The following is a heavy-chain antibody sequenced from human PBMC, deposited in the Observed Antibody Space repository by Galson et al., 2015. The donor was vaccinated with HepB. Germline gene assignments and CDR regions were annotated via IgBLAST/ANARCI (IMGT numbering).Heavy chain of an antibody. Sequence: SLRLSCAASGFTFSSYWMSWVRQAPGKGLEWVANIKQDGSEKYYVDSVKGRFTISRDNAKNSLYLQMNSLRAEDTAVYYCARDGPLVGDAFDIWGQGTMVTVSS. CDR1: GFTFSSYW. CDR2: IKQDGSEK. CDR3: ARDGPLVGDAFDI. J-gene: IGHJ3*02. V-gene: IGHV3-7*01. D-gene: IGHD2-2*01.